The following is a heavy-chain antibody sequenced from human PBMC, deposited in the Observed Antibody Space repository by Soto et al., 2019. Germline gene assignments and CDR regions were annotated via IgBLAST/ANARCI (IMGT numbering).Heavy chain of an antibody. Sequence: QVQLVQSGAEVKKPGSSVKVSCKASGGTFSSYAISWVRQAPGQGLEWMGGIIPIFGTANYAQKFQCSVTITADESTSTAYMELTSLRSEDTAVYYCARSAAILPYYYGMDVWGQGTTVTVFS. CDR1: GGTFSSYA. CDR2: IIPIFGTA. D-gene: IGHD2-2*02. J-gene: IGHJ6*02. CDR3: ARSAAILPYYYGMDV. V-gene: IGHV1-69*01.